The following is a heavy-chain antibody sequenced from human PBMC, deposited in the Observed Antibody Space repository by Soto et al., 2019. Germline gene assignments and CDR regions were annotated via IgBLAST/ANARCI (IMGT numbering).Heavy chain of an antibody. CDR1: GFSFSTYG. D-gene: IGHD1-7*01. J-gene: IGHJ3*02. V-gene: IGHV3-33*01. CDR2: VWYDGSKE. Sequence: QVQLVESGGGVVQPGRSPRLSCAASGFSFSTYGMYWVRQAPAGGLEWVALVWYDGSKEYYADSVKGRFTISRDNSKNTLYLQMNSLRAEDTAVYFCARTDWNYGTGVFDIWGQGTMVTVSS. CDR3: ARTDWNYGTGVFDI.